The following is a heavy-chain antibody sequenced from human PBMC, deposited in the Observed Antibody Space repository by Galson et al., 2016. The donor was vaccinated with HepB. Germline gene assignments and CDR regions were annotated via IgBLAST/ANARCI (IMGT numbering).Heavy chain of an antibody. V-gene: IGHV3-66*02. D-gene: IGHD4-17*01. J-gene: IGHJ6*04. CDR3: ARDPGLRNGMGG. CDR2: IYSGGDT. CDR1: GFTFSTYA. Sequence: SLRLSCAASGFTFSTYAMSWVRQAPGKGLEWVSVIYSGGDTYYADSVKGRFTISRDNSKNTLYLQMSSLRTEDTAVYFCARDPGLRNGMGGWGKGTTVTVSS.